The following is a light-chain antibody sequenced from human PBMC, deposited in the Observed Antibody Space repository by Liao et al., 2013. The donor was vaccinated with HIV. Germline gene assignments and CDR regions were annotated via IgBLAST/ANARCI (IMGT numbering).Light chain of an antibody. CDR1: ALPKQQ. V-gene: IGLV3-1*01. J-gene: IGLJ1*01. CDR3: QAWDSNTAYV. CDR2: SDS. Sequence: SYELTQPPSMSVSPGQTARITCSGDALPKQQVYWYQQKPGQAPVLVIYSDSDRPSGIPERFSGSNSGNTATLTISGAQAMDEADYYCQAWDSNTAYVFGTGTKVSVL.